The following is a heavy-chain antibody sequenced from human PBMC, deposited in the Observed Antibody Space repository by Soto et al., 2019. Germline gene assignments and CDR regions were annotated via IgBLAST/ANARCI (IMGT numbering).Heavy chain of an antibody. CDR2: INPSGGST. V-gene: IGHV1-46*01. D-gene: IGHD1-1*01. Sequence: ASVKVSCKASGYTFTSYYMHWVRQAPGQGLEWMGIINPSGGSTSYAQKFQGRVTMTRDTSTSTVYMELSSLRSEDTAVYYCARDYNPYYYYYYGMDVWGQGTRVSVS. J-gene: IGHJ6*02. CDR3: ARDYNPYYYYYYGMDV. CDR1: GYTFTSYY.